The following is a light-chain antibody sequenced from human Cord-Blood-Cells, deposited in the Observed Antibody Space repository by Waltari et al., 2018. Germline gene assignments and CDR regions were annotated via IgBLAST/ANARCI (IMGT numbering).Light chain of an antibody. CDR1: QSISSW. CDR2: KAS. Sequence: DIQMTQSPSTLSAPVGARVTITCRASQSISSWLAWYQQKPGKAPKLLIYKASSLESGVPSRFSGSGSGTEFTLTISSLQPDDFATYYCQQYNSYSGTFGQGTKLEIK. CDR3: QQYNSYSGT. J-gene: IGKJ2*02. V-gene: IGKV1-5*03.